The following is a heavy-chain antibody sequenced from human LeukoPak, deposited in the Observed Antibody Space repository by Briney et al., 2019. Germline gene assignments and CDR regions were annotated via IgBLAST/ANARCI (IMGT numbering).Heavy chain of an antibody. V-gene: IGHV3-13*01. CDR2: IGTAGEI. D-gene: IGHD4-23*01. CDR1: GFTFSSYD. Sequence: QTGGSLRLSCAASGFTFSSYDIHWVRQATGKGLEWVSGIGTAGEIYYPGSVKGRFTISRDKSKNTLYLQMNSLRAEDTAVYYCARDQNVVGGSIFDYWGQGTLVTVSS. CDR3: ARDQNVVGGSIFDY. J-gene: IGHJ4*02.